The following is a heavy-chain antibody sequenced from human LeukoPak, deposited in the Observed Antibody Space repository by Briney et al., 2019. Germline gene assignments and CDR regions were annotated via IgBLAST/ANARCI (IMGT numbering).Heavy chain of an antibody. CDR2: INPSGGST. D-gene: IGHD6-13*01. CDR3: ARTYLGYSSSWSHFDY. J-gene: IGHJ4*02. CDR1: GYTFTSYY. V-gene: IGHV1-46*01. Sequence: ASVKVSCKASGYTFTSYYMHWVRQAPGQGLEWMGLINPSGGSTSYAQKFQGRVTMTRDMSTSTVYMELSSLRSEDTAVYYCARTYLGYSSSWSHFDYWGQGTLVTVSS.